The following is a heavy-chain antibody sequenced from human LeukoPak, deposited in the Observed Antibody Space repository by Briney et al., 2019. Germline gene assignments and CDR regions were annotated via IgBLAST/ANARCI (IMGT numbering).Heavy chain of an antibody. Sequence: PGGSLRLSCAASGFTFSSYGMHWVRQAPGKGLEWVAFIRYDGSNKYYADSVKGRFTISRDNAKNSLYLQMNSLRAEDTAVYYCARDSTSSPGWFDPWGQGTLVTVSS. CDR2: IRYDGSNK. J-gene: IGHJ5*02. CDR1: GFTFSSYG. CDR3: ARDSTSSPGWFDP. V-gene: IGHV3-30*02. D-gene: IGHD2-2*01.